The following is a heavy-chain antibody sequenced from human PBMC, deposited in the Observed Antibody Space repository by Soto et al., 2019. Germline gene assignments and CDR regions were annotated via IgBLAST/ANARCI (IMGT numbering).Heavy chain of an antibody. V-gene: IGHV4-34*01. D-gene: IGHD5-18*01. CDR1: GGSFSGYY. J-gene: IGHJ4*02. CDR3: AREMGVQLWLGFDY. CDR2: INHSGST. Sequence: PSETLSLTCAVYGGSFSGYYWSWIRQPPGKGLEWIGEINHSGSTNYNPSLKSRVTISRDNAKNSLYLQMNSLRAEDTAVYYCAREMGVQLWLGFDYWGQGTLVTVSS.